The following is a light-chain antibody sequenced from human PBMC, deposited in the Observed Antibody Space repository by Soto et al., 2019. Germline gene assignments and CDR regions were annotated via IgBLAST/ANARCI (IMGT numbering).Light chain of an antibody. CDR3: SSYAGSNIPYV. CDR1: SSDVGGYNY. V-gene: IGLV2-8*01. CDR2: EVS. Sequence: QSALTQPPSASGSPGQSVTISCTGTSSDVGGYNYVSWYQQHPGKAPKLMIYEVSKRPSGVPDRFSGSKSGNTASLTVSGLQAEDEADYYYSSYAGSNIPYVFGTGTKLTVL. J-gene: IGLJ1*01.